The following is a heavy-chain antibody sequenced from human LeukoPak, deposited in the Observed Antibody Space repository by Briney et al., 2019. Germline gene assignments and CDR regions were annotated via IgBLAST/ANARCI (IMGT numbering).Heavy chain of an antibody. D-gene: IGHD3-3*01. J-gene: IGHJ1*01. CDR3: AKPSTYYDFWSAFQH. V-gene: IGHV3-48*01. CDR2: ISSSSSTI. Sequence: GASVKVSCKASGYTFSSYGMHWVRQAPGKGLEWVSYISSSSSTIYYADSVKGRFTISRDNSKNTLYLQMNSLRAEDTAVYYCAKPSTYYDFWSAFQHWGQGTLVTVSS. CDR1: GYTFSSYG.